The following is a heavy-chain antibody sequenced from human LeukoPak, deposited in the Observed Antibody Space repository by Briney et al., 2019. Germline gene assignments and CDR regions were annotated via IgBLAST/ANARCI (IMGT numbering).Heavy chain of an antibody. J-gene: IGHJ5*02. V-gene: IGHV3-33*08. CDR1: GFTFRSYE. CDR2: IWYDGSNK. D-gene: IGHD3-10*01. CDR3: ARDRDVLWFGELYGLDP. Sequence: GGSLRLSCEASGFTFRSYEMNWVRQAPGKGLEWVAVIWYDGSNKYYADSVKGRFTISRDNSKNTLYLQMNSLRAEDTAVYYCARDRDVLWFGELYGLDPWGQGTLVTVSS.